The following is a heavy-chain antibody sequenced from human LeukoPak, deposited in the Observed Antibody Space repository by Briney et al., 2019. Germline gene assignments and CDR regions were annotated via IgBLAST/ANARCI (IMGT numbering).Heavy chain of an antibody. J-gene: IGHJ5*02. CDR1: GYTFTGYY. D-gene: IGHD6-13*01. CDR3: ARGSLTGTAAAGTGDWFDP. V-gene: IGHV1-2*02. Sequence: ASVKVSCKASGYTFTGYYMHWVRQAPGQGLEWMGWINPNSGGTNYAQKFQGRVTMTRDTSISTAYMGLSRLRSDDTAVYYCARGSLTGTAAAGTGDWFDPWGQGTLVTVSS. CDR2: INPNSGGT.